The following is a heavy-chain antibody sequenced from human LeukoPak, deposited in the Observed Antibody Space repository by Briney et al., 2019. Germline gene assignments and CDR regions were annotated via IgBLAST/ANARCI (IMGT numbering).Heavy chain of an antibody. Sequence: GGSLRLSCAASGFIFRDYTMTWVRQAPGKGLEWVSHIRSSGDDIRYADSVKGRFTISRDNAKNSLFLQMNSLRPEDTAVYYCARIGDGYGDYFDYWGQGTLVTVSS. J-gene: IGHJ4*02. V-gene: IGHV3-21*05. CDR3: ARIGDGYGDYFDY. CDR1: GFIFRDYT. D-gene: IGHD5-24*01. CDR2: IRSSGDDI.